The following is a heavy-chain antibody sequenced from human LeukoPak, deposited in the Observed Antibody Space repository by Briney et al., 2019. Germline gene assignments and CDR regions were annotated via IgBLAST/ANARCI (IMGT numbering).Heavy chain of an antibody. CDR1: GGSIRSYY. CDR2: IYYSGTT. V-gene: IGHV4-59*12. CDR3: ARDEGPKGDYFDY. D-gene: IGHD1-26*01. Sequence: SETLSLTCTVSGGSIRSYYWGWIRQPPGKGLEWIGYIYYSGTTNYNPSLKSRVTISVDTSKNQFSLKLSSVTAADTAVYYCARDEGPKGDYFDYWGQGTLVTVSS. J-gene: IGHJ4*02.